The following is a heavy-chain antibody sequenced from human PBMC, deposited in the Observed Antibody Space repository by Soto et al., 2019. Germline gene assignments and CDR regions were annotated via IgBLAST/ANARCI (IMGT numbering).Heavy chain of an antibody. Sequence: SVKISCKASGGTFSSYAISWVRQAPGQGLEWMGGIIPIFGTANYAQKFQGRVTITADESTSTAYMELSSLRSEDTAVYYCAREDMATIKDYYYYGMDVWGQGTTVTVSS. CDR1: GGTFSSYA. CDR2: IIPIFGTA. V-gene: IGHV1-69*13. J-gene: IGHJ6*02. D-gene: IGHD5-12*01. CDR3: AREDMATIKDYYYYGMDV.